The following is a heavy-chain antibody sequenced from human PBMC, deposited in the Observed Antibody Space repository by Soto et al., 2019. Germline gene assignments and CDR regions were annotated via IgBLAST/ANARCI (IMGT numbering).Heavy chain of an antibody. D-gene: IGHD6-13*01. J-gene: IGHJ4*02. CDR3: ARVLGSSSWPPDLDY. V-gene: IGHV1-2*02. Sequence: ASVKVSCKASGYTFTGYYMHWVRQAPGQGLEWMGWINPNSGGTNYAQKFQGRVTMTRDTSISTAYMELSRLRSDDTAVYYCARVLGSSSWPPDLDYWGQGTMVTVSS. CDR1: GYTFTGYY. CDR2: INPNSGGT.